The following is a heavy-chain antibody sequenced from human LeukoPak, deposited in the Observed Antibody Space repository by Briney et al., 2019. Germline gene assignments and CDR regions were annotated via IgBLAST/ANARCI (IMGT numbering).Heavy chain of an antibody. CDR1: GFSFSSYS. CDR2: ISSSSSYI. J-gene: IGHJ5*02. D-gene: IGHD3-10*01. V-gene: IGHV3-21*01. Sequence: GGSLRLSCAASGFSFSSYSMNWVRQAPGKGLEWVSSISSSSSYIYYADSVKGRFTISRDNAKNSLYLQMNSLRAEDTAVDYCARALGDDVDWFDPWGQGTLVTVSS. CDR3: ARALGDDVDWFDP.